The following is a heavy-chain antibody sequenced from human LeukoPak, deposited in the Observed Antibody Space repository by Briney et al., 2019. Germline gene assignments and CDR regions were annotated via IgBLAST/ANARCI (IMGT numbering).Heavy chain of an antibody. V-gene: IGHV4-39*07. D-gene: IGHD5-18*01. J-gene: IGHJ4*02. CDR1: GGSISSYY. CDR3: ASGRELWLSGGFDY. CDR2: IYYSGST. Sequence: SETLSLTCTVSGGSISSYYWSWIRQPPGKGLEWIGSIYYSGSTYYNPSLKSRVTISVDTSKNQFSLKLSSVTAADTAVYYCASGRELWLSGGFDYWGQGTLVTVSS.